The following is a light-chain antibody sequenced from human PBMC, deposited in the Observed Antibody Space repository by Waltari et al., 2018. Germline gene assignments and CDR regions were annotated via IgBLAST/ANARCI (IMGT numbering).Light chain of an antibody. V-gene: IGKV4-1*01. CDR2: WAS. Sequence: DIVMTQSPDTLAVALGGRATSNFKARRSVLDPSKNKNFLAWYQLKPGQSPKLLIYWASTRESGVPDRFSASVSGTDFTLTISSLQAEDVAIYSCQQYYAAPYTFGQGTKVEIK. J-gene: IGKJ2*01. CDR3: QQYYAAPYT. CDR1: RSVLDPSKNKNF.